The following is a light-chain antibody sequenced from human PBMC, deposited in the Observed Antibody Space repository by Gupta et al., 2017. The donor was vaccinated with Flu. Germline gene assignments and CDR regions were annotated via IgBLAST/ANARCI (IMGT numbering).Light chain of an antibody. CDR3: QQYSSYPLT. V-gene: IGKV1-5*03. CDR2: MAS. Sequence: DIQMTQSPSTLSASVGDRVTITCRASHNINNHLAWYQQRAGKAPKVLIYMASNLEGGVTSRFGGSGSGTEFTLTISNLQPDDFATYYCQQYSSYPLTFGPGTKVDIK. J-gene: IGKJ3*01. CDR1: HNINNH.